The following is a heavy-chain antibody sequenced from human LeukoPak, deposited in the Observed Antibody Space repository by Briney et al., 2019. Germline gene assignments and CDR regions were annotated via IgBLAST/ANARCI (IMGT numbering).Heavy chain of an antibody. D-gene: IGHD6-6*01. Sequence: ASVKVSCKASGYTFTSYAMHWVRQAPGQRLEWMGWINAGTGDTKYSQKFQGRVTITRDTSASTAYMELSSLRSEDTAVYYCARGGTWPSSAGYYYYYGMDVWGQGTTVTVSS. CDR2: INAGTGDT. CDR3: ARGGTWPSSAGYYYYYGMDV. CDR1: GYTFTSYA. J-gene: IGHJ6*02. V-gene: IGHV1-3*01.